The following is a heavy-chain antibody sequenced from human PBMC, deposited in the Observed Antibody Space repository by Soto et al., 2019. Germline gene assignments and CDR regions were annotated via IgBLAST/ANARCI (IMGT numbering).Heavy chain of an antibody. CDR2: IIPIFGTA. V-gene: IGHV1-69*01. CDR1: GGTFSSYA. J-gene: IGHJ6*02. Sequence: QVQLVQSGAEVKKPGSSVKVSCKASGGTFSSYAISWVRQAPGQGLEWMGGIIPIFGTANYAQKFQGRVTITADESTNTAYMELSSLRSEDTAVYYCARDWLRYCSSTSCYKSYYGMDVWGQGTTVTVSS. D-gene: IGHD2-2*02. CDR3: ARDWLRYCSSTSCYKSYYGMDV.